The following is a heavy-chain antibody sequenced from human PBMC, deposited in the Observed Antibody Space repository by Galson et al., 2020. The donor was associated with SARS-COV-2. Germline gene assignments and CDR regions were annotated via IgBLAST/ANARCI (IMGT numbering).Heavy chain of an antibody. V-gene: IGHV4-61*02. J-gene: IGHJ5*02. CDR2: ILASGST. CDR1: DGSFSSGSYY. Sequence: TLSLTCTASDGSFSSGSYYWNWIRQPAGKGLEWIGRILASGSTDYNPSLKSRVTISIQTSKNQFSLKLTSVTAADTAVYYCARDASQWDGSGWGWFDPWGQGTLVTVSS. CDR3: ARDASQWDGSGWGWFDP. D-gene: IGHD6-19*01.